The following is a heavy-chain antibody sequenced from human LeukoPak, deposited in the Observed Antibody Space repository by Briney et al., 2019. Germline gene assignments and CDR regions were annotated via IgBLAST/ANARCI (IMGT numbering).Heavy chain of an antibody. V-gene: IGHV1-2*06. CDR3: ARGRADRYNWNDGPDY. CDR2: INPNSGGT. CDR1: GYTFTGYH. J-gene: IGHJ4*02. D-gene: IGHD1-20*01. Sequence: PGGSLKLSCKASGYTFTGYHLHWVRQAPGQGLEWMGRINPNSGGTNYAQKFQGRVTMTRDTSINTAYMELSSLRSDDTAVYYCARGRADRYNWNDGPDYWGQGTLVTVSS.